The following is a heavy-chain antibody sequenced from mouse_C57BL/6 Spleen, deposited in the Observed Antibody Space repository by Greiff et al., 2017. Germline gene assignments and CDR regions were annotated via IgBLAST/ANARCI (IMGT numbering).Heavy chain of an antibody. Sequence: LQESGAELVRPGASVTLSCKASGYTFTDYEMHWVKQTPVHGLEWIGAIDPETGGTAYNQKFKGKAILTADKSSSTAYMELRSLTSEDSAVYYCTRSHYSNFGGNYFDYWGQGTTLTVSS. CDR3: TRSHYSNFGGNYFDY. D-gene: IGHD2-5*01. CDR1: GYTFTDYE. CDR2: IDPETGGT. V-gene: IGHV1-15*01. J-gene: IGHJ2*01.